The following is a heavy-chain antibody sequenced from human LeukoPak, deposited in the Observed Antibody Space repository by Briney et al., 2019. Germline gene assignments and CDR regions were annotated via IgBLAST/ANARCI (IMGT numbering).Heavy chain of an antibody. CDR1: GFTFDDYA. V-gene: IGHV3-43D*04. CDR3: AKDPSGSGSYYGMDV. D-gene: IGHD3-10*01. CDR2: ISWDGGST. Sequence: GGSLRLSCAASGFTFDDYAMHWVRQAPGKGLEWVSLISWDGGSTYYADSVKGRFTISRDNSKDSLYLQMNSLRAEDTALYYCAKDPSGSGSYYGMDVWGKGTTVTVSS. J-gene: IGHJ6*04.